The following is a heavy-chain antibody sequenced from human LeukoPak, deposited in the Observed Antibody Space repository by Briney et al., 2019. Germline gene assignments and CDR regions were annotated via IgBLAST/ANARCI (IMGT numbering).Heavy chain of an antibody. J-gene: IGHJ4*02. Sequence: GGSLRLSCAASGFTFSSYAMSWVRQAPGKGLEWVSAISGSGGSTYYADSVKGRFTISRDNSKNTVYLQMNSLRAEDTAVYYCARGQQDEWVRIASPPMFDYWGQGTLVTVSS. CDR2: ISGSGGST. CDR3: ARGQQDEWVRIASPPMFDY. D-gene: IGHD1-1*01. CDR1: GFTFSSYA. V-gene: IGHV3-23*01.